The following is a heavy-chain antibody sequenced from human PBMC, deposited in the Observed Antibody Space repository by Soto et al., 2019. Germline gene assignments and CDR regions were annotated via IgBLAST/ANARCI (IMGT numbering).Heavy chain of an antibody. Sequence: GGSLRLSCAASGFTFSSYAMSWVRQAPGNGLEWVSGIGGSGGSTYYADSVKGRFTISRDKSKNTLYLQMNSLRAEDTAVYYCAKDPRYGSGSYYADYWGQGTLVTVSS. D-gene: IGHD3-10*01. V-gene: IGHV3-23*01. CDR1: GFTFSSYA. CDR3: AKDPRYGSGSYYADY. J-gene: IGHJ4*02. CDR2: IGGSGGST.